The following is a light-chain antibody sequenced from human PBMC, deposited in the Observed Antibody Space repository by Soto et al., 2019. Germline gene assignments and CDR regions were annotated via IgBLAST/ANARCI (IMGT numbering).Light chain of an antibody. Sequence: QSVLTQPASVSGSPGQSIAISCTGTSSDVGGCNYVSWYQQHPGKAPKLMLYDVSNRPSGVSSRFSGSKSGNTASLTISGLQAEDEADYYCNSYTSSSTYVFGTGTKLTVL. CDR1: SSDVGGCNY. J-gene: IGLJ1*01. V-gene: IGLV2-14*01. CDR2: DVS. CDR3: NSYTSSSTYV.